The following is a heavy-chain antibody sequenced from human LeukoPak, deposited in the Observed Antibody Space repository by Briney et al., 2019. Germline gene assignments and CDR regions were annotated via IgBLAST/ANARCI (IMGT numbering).Heavy chain of an antibody. Sequence: SETLSPTCAVSGGSISSGGYSWSWIRQPPGKGLEWIGYIYHSGSTYYNPSLKSRVTISVDRSKNQFSLKLSSVTAADTAVYYCARGRYCSGGSCYHSEDYFDYWGQGTLVTVSS. D-gene: IGHD2-15*01. CDR1: GGSISSGGYS. CDR3: ARGRYCSGGSCYHSEDYFDY. CDR2: IYHSGST. J-gene: IGHJ4*02. V-gene: IGHV4-30-2*01.